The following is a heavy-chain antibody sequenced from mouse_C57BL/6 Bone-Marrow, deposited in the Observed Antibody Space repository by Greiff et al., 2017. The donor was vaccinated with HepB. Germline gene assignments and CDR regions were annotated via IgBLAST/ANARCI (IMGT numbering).Heavy chain of an antibody. J-gene: IGHJ4*01. CDR1: GYTFTDHI. D-gene: IGHD2-5*01. CDR2: IYPVSGET. V-gene: IGHV1-11*01. CDR3: FYSNYGWFYAMDY. Sequence: VQLQQSGAELASPGASVTLSCKASGYTFTDHIMNWVKKSPGQGLEWIGRIYPVSGETNYNQKFMGKATFSVDRSSSTVYMVLNSLTSEDPSVYYCFYSNYGWFYAMDYWGQGTSVTVSS.